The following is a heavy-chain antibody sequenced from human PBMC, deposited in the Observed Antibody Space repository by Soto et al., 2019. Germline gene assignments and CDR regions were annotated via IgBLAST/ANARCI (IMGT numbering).Heavy chain of an antibody. Sequence: VQLFESGGGLVQPGGSLRLSCASSGFTFSGSAMTWVRQAPGKWLEYVSSITSSGSEVFHAASVKGRFTMSRDNSKNMLYLQMNSLRAEDTAVYYCAKEGYDSRCYWDSWGQGALVTVSS. D-gene: IGHD6-19*01. CDR1: GFTFSGSA. J-gene: IGHJ4*02. CDR2: ITSSGSEV. V-gene: IGHV3-23*01. CDR3: AKEGYDSRCYWDS.